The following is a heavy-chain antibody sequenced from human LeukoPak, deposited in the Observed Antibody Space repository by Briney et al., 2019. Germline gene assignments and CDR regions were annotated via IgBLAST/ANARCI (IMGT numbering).Heavy chain of an antibody. D-gene: IGHD1-26*01. CDR1: GYTFSGYY. J-gene: IGHJ4*02. V-gene: IGHV1-2*02. CDR3: ARGGYSGTERPNDY. Sequence: VASVKVSCKASGYTFSGYYMHWVRQAPGQGLEWMGWINPNSGGTYYAQNFQGRVTMTRDTSITTAYMELSRLRSDDTAVYYCARGGYSGTERPNDYWGQGTQVTVSS. CDR2: INPNSGGT.